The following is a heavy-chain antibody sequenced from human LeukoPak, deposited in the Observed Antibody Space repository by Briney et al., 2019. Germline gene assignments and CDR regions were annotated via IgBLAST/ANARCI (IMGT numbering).Heavy chain of an antibody. D-gene: IGHD3-22*01. CDR3: ASTTAEYYDSSGYALDY. V-gene: IGHV1-46*01. CDR2: INPSGGST. CDR1: GYTFTSYY. J-gene: IGHJ4*02. Sequence: ASVKVSCKASGYTFTSYYMHWVRQAPGQGLEWMGIINPSGGSTSYAQEFQGRVTMTRDTSTSTVYMELSSLRSEDTAVYYCASTTAEYYDSSGYALDYWGQGTLVTVSS.